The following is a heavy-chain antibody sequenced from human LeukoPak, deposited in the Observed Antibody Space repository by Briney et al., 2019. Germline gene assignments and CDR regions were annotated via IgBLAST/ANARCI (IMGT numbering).Heavy chain of an antibody. CDR3: AKVETSGGANCYALDY. CDR1: GFTFSSYA. J-gene: IGHJ4*02. V-gene: IGHV3-23*01. D-gene: IGHD2-2*01. CDR2: ISGSDGST. Sequence: GGSLRLSCEVSGFTFSSYAMTWVRQAPDKGLEWVSAISGSDGSTYYADSVKGRFTISRDDSQNTLYLQMNSLSAEDTAVYYCAKVETSGGANCYALDYWGQGTLVTVSS.